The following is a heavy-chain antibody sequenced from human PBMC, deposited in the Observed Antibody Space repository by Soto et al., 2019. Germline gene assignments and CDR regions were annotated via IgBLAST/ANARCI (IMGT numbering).Heavy chain of an antibody. CDR2: IYPGDSDT. CDR1: GYSFTSYW. D-gene: IGHD2-15*01. Sequence: GESLKISCKGSGYSFTSYWIGWVRQMPGKGLEWMGIIYPGDSDTNYSPPFEGHVTISVDRSISTAYLQWNSLQASDTAIYYCARPASGGSRDAFDVWGQGTTVTVS. V-gene: IGHV5-51*01. J-gene: IGHJ3*01. CDR3: ARPASGGSRDAFDV.